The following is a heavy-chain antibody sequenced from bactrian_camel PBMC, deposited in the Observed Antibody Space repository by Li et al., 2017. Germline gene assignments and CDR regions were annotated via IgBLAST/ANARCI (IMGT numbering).Heavy chain of an antibody. D-gene: IGHD6*01. V-gene: IGHV3-2*01. J-gene: IGHJ7*01. Sequence: VQLVESGGGLVQPGGSLRLSCAASGFDFSSYLMSWVRQAPGKGLEWASSIYTGDGSTNSADSVKGRFTISRDNTKNMLYLQMNSLKSEDTALYYCATGSWYRPDGMDYWGKGTQVTVS. CDR1: GFDFSSYL. CDR2: IYTGDGST.